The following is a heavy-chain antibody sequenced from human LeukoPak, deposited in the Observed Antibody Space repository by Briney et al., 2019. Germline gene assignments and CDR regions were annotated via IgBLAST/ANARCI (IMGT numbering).Heavy chain of an antibody. CDR1: GFTFSSYG. J-gene: IGHJ6*03. V-gene: IGHV3-30*02. CDR2: IRYDGSNK. Sequence: SGGSLRLSCAASGFTFSSYGMHWVRQAPGKGLEWVAFIRYDGSNKYYADSVKGRFTISRDNSKNTLYLQMNSLRAEDTAVYYCANSGPYYYYYMDVWGKGTTVTISS. D-gene: IGHD2-15*01. CDR3: ANSGPYYYYYMDV.